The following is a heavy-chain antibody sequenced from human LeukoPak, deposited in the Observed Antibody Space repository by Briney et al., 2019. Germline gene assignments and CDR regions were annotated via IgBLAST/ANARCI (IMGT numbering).Heavy chain of an antibody. CDR3: ARGTPENYYYYYMHV. Sequence: SVKVSCKASGGTFSRYAFSWVRQAPGQGLEWMGGIIPLFVIANYAQKFQCRVTITADRSTSTAYMELSSLRSEDTAVYYCARGTPENYYYYYMHVWGKGTTVTVSS. V-gene: IGHV1-69*10. CDR2: IIPLFVIA. CDR1: GGTFSRYA. J-gene: IGHJ6*03.